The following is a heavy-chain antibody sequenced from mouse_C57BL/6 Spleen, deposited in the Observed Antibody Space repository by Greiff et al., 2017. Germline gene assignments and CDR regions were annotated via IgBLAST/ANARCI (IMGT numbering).Heavy chain of an antibody. J-gene: IGHJ4*01. CDR3: ARYRWERAMDY. Sequence: EVQLQQSGPELVKPGASVKISCKASGYSFTGYYMNWVKQSPEKSLEWIGEINPSTGGTTYNQKFKAKATLTVDKSSSTAYMQLKSLTSEDSAVYYGARYRWERAMDYWGQGTSVTVSS. V-gene: IGHV1-42*01. D-gene: IGHD2-3*01. CDR2: INPSTGGT. CDR1: GYSFTGYY.